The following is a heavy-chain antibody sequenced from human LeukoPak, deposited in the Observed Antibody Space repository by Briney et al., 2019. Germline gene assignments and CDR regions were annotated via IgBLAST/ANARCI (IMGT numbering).Heavy chain of an antibody. CDR1: GFTFSDYY. J-gene: IGHJ4*02. CDR3: ARVRGGWYLQYYFDY. D-gene: IGHD6-19*01. Sequence: GGSLRLSCAASGFTFSDYYMSWIRQAPGKGLEWVSYISSSGSTIYYADSVKGRFTISRDNAKNSLYLQMNSLRAEDTAVYYYARVRGGWYLQYYFDYWGQGTLVTVSS. CDR2: ISSSGSTI. V-gene: IGHV3-11*01.